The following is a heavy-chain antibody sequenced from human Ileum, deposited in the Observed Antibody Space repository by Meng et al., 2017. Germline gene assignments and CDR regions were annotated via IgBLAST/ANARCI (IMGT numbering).Heavy chain of an antibody. D-gene: IGHD3-16*01. CDR1: GDSIRYSSYY. V-gene: IGHV4-39*01. CDR3: ARPAVTTALGGFDY. J-gene: IGHJ4*02. CDR2: IYYNGNT. Sequence: QLQLQESGPGLVKPSETLSRPCSFSGDSIRYSSYYWGWVRQPPGQGLEWIGSIYYNGNTYYSPSLKSRASISVDTSKNQFSLKLSSVTAADTAVYYCARPAVTTALGGFDYWGQGTLVTFSS.